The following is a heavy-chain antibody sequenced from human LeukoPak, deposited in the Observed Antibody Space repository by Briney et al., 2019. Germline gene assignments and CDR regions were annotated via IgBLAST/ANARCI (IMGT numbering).Heavy chain of an antibody. CDR2: INHSGST. Sequence: PSETLSLTCAVYGGSFSGYYWSWIRQPPGKGLEWIGEINHSGSTNYNPSLKSRVTISVDTSKNQFSLKLSSVTAADTAVYYCARGRSYYDFWSGSGHNWFDPWGQGTLVTVSS. CDR1: GGSFSGYY. J-gene: IGHJ5*02. D-gene: IGHD3-3*01. V-gene: IGHV4-34*01. CDR3: ARGRSYYDFWSGSGHNWFDP.